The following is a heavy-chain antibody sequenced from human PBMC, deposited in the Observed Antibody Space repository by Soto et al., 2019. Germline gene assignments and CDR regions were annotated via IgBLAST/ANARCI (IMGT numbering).Heavy chain of an antibody. CDR2: IYWDDDK. J-gene: IGHJ5*02. D-gene: IGHD2-2*01. Sequence: ESGPTLVNPTQTLTLTCTFSGFSLSTNGLSVGWIRQPPGKALEWLTLIYWDDDKRYSPSLRNRVTIIKDTSRNQVVFTMTNLDPVDTATYYCVYVTSITNVQGNWFDPWGQGILVTVSS. CDR3: VYVTSITNVQGNWFDP. V-gene: IGHV2-5*02. CDR1: GFSLSTNGLS.